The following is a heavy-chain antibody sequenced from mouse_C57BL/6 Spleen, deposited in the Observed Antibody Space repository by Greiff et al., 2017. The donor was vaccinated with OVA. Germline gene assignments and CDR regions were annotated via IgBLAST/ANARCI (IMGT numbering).Heavy chain of an antibody. D-gene: IGHD1-1*01. CDR1: GYTFTSYW. CDR2: IDPSDSYT. J-gene: IGHJ4*01. Sequence: QVHVKQPGAELVRPGTSVKLSCKASGYTFTSYWMHWVKQRPGQGLEWIGVIDPSDSYTNYNQKFKGKATLTVDTSSSTAYMQLSSLTSEDSAVYYCARLYYGSSYYAMDYWGQGTSVTVSS. V-gene: IGHV1-59*01. CDR3: ARLYYGSSYYAMDY.